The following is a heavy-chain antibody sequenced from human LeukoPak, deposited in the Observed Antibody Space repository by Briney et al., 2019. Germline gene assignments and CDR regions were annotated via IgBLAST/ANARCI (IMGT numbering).Heavy chain of an antibody. CDR2: IYPGDSDT. Sequence: GESLKISCKGSGYIFSNQWIGWVRQVPGKGLEWMGVIYPGDSDTRYSPSLQGHVTISADKSISTAYLHWSSLEASDTAMYYCARLYSSGRLDYWGQGTPVTVSS. CDR1: GYIFSNQW. D-gene: IGHD6-19*01. J-gene: IGHJ4*02. CDR3: ARLYSSGRLDY. V-gene: IGHV5-51*01.